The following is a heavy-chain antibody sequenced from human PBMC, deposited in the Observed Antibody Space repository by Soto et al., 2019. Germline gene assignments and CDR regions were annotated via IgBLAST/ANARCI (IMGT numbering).Heavy chain of an antibody. V-gene: IGHV1-46*01. CDR1: GYTFTSYY. CDR2: INPSGGST. D-gene: IGHD6-6*01. J-gene: IGHJ6*02. Sequence: ASVKVSCKASGYTFTSYYMHWVRQAPGQGLEWMGIINPSGGSTSYAQKFQGRATTTRDTSTRTVYMELRSLRSEDTAVYYCAGGGGYRSSSNYYYGMDVWGQGTTVTVSS. CDR3: AGGGGYRSSSNYYYGMDV.